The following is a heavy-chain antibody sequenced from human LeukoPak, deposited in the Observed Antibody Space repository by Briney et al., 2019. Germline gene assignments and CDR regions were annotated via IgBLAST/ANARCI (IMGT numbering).Heavy chain of an antibody. J-gene: IGHJ4*02. CDR1: GGSISSYY. CDR3: ARQRQGGRDY. V-gene: IGHV4-59*01. Sequence: SETLSLTCTVSGGSISSYYWSWIRQPPGKGLEWIGYIYYTGSTNYNPSLKSRVTISVDTSKNQVSLKLSSVTAADTAVYYCARQRQGGRDYWGQGTLVTVSS. CDR2: IYYTGST.